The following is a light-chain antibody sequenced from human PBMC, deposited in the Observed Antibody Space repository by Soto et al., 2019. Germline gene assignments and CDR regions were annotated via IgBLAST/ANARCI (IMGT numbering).Light chain of an antibody. CDR1: QSISNS. V-gene: IGKV1-27*01. CDR2: PAS. J-gene: IGKJ4*01. Sequence: DVQMTQAPSSMSASVGDRVTITCRASQSISNSLACYQQKPGKVPKLLVYPASILQSVVPSRFSGSGSGTDFTFTISSLQPEDVATYYCQKYSSAPRTFGGGTKVEIK. CDR3: QKYSSAPRT.